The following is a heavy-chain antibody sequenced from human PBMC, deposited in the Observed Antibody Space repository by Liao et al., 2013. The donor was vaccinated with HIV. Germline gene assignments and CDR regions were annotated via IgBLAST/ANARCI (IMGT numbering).Heavy chain of an antibody. V-gene: IGHV4-59*10. CDR1: GGSISSYY. Sequence: QVQLQQWGAGLLKPAETLSLTCTVSGGSISSYYWNWIRQPAGKGPQWIGRMYASGSTNYNPSLKSRVTMSIDTSKKHFSLRLSSVTAADTAVYYCARGGATGWYFDLWGRGTLVTVSS. D-gene: IGHD1-1*01. J-gene: IGHJ2*01. CDR2: MYASGST. CDR3: ARGGATGWYFDL.